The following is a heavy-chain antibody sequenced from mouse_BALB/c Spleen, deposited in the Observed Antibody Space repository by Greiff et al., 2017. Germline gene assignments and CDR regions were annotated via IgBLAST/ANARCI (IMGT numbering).Heavy chain of an antibody. CDR3: ARFPYYGSSYWYFDV. J-gene: IGHJ1*01. D-gene: IGHD1-1*01. V-gene: IGHV1-63*02. CDR2: IYPGGGYT. Sequence: QVQLKQSGAELVRPGTSVKISCKASGYTFTNYWLGWVKQRPGHGLEWIGDIYPGGGYTNYNEKFKGKATLTADTSSSTAYMQLSSLTSEDSAVYFCARFPYYGSSYWYFDVWGAGTTVTVSS. CDR1: GYTFTNYW.